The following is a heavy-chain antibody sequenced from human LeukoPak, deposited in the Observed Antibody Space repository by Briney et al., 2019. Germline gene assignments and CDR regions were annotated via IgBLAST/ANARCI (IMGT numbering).Heavy chain of an antibody. CDR1: GYSFTSYW. CDR2: IYPGDSDT. V-gene: IGHV5-51*01. D-gene: IGHD3-10*01. J-gene: IGHJ6*03. CDR3: ARQFYYGSGDPLPYYYYMDV. Sequence: GESLKISCKGSGYSFTSYWIGWVRQMPGKGLEWMGIIYPGDSDTRYSPSFRGQVTISADKSISTAYLQWSSLKASDTAMYYCARQFYYGSGDPLPYYYYMDVWGKGTTVTISS.